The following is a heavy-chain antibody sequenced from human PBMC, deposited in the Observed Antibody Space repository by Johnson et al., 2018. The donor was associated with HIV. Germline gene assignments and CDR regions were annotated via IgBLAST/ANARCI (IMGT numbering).Heavy chain of an antibody. CDR3: ARVLGDYAYHI. CDR2: ISTGGTTI. D-gene: IGHD4-17*01. J-gene: IGHJ3*02. Sequence: APGKGLEWVSYISTGGTTIYYADSVKGRFTISRDNTKNSLYLQMNSLRVEDTAVYYCARVLGDYAYHIWGQGTMVTVSS. V-gene: IGHV3-11*04.